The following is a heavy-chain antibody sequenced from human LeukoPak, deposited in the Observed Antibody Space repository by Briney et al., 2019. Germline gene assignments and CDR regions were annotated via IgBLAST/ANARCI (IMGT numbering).Heavy chain of an antibody. Sequence: SETLSLTCTVSGGSISSYYWSWIRQPPGKGLEWIGYIYYSGSTNYNPSLKSRVTISVDTSKNQFSLKLSSVTAADTAVYYCARGEWELLGSQHWGQGTLVTVSS. CDR1: GGSISSYY. J-gene: IGHJ1*01. CDR3: ARGEWELLGSQH. CDR2: IYYSGST. V-gene: IGHV4-59*01. D-gene: IGHD1-26*01.